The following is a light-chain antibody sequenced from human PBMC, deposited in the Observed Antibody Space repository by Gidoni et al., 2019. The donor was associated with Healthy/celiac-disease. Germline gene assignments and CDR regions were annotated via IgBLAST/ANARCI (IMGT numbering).Light chain of an antibody. CDR3: QQYYSTPPA. Sequence: DIVMTQPPDSLAVSLGERATINCKSSQSVLYSSNNKNYLAWYQQKPGQPPKLLIYWASTRESGVPDRFSGSGSGTDFTLTISSLQAEDVAVYYCQQYYSTPPAFXQXTKLEIK. CDR1: QSVLYSSNNKNY. V-gene: IGKV4-1*01. J-gene: IGKJ2*01. CDR2: WAS.